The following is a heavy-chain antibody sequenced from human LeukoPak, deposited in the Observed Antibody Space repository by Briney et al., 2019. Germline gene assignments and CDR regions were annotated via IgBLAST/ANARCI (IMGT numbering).Heavy chain of an antibody. Sequence: PGGSLRLSCAASGLILSDYNMNWVRQAPGKGLEWVSFISISGTYITYAGSVKGRFTISRDNAKNSLYLQMNSLRAEDTAVYYCARDLSATARAYDYWGQGTLVTVSS. J-gene: IGHJ4*02. V-gene: IGHV3-21*01. CDR2: ISISGTYI. CDR3: ARDLSATARAYDY. D-gene: IGHD1-26*01. CDR1: GLILSDYN.